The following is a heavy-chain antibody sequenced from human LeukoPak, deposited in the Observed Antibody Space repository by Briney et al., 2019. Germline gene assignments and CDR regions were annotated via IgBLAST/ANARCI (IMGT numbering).Heavy chain of an antibody. CDR2: IKSKTDGGTT. J-gene: IGHJ4*02. Sequence: GGSLRLSCAASGFTFSNAWMTWVRQAPGKGLEWVGRIKSKTDGGTTDYAAPVKGRFTTSRDDSKNTLYLQMNSLKTEDTAVYYCATWRRVATVWSDYWAQGTLVTVSS. CDR1: GFTFSNAW. V-gene: IGHV3-15*01. CDR3: ATWRRVATVWSDY. D-gene: IGHD1-1*01.